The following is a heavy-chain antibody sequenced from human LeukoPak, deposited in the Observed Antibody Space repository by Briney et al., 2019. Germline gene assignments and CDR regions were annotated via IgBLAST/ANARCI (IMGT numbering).Heavy chain of an antibody. CDR1: AFTFTNAW. V-gene: IGHV3-15*01. CDR3: ATSIFYDLDAFDI. J-gene: IGHJ3*02. Sequence: GGSLRLSCAASAFTFTNAWTSWVRQAPGKGLECVGRIKSKTDGGTTDYAAPVKGRFTISRDDSKNTLYLQMNSLKTEDTAVYYCATSIFYDLDAFDIWGQGTMVTVSS. CDR2: IKSKTDGGTT. D-gene: IGHD2/OR15-2a*01.